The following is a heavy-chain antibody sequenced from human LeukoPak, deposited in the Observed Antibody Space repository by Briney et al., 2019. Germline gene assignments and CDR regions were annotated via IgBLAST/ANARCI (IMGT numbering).Heavy chain of an antibody. CDR1: GYTFTNYH. V-gene: IGHV1-46*01. CDR2: INPSGGST. D-gene: IGHD2-15*01. Sequence: ASVKVSCKASGYTFTNYHMNWVRQAPGQGLEWMGIINPSGGSTTNAQKFQGRVTISADESTSTAYMELSSLRSEDTAVYYCARGVVAARFYYYYYMDVWGKGTTVTVSS. CDR3: ARGVVAARFYYYYYMDV. J-gene: IGHJ6*03.